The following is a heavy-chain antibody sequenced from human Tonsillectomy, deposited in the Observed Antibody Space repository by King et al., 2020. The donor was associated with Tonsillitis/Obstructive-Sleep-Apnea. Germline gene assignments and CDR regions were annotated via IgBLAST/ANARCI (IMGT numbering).Heavy chain of an antibody. V-gene: IGHV5-51*01. J-gene: IGHJ4*02. D-gene: IGHD2-15*01. CDR2: IYPGDSDT. CDR1: GYSCTTSW. Sequence: QLVQSGAEVKKPEESLKISCKGSGYSCTTSWIGWVRQMPGKGLEWMGIIYPGDSDTRYSPTFQGKVTISADKSISTGYLQWNSLKASDTAMYFCARGSCIYNKCSAPFDSWGQGTPVTLSS. CDR3: ARGSCIYNKCSAPFDS.